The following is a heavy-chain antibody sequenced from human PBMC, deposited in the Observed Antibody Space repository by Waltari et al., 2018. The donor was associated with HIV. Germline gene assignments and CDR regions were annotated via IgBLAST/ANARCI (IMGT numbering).Heavy chain of an antibody. V-gene: IGHV4-39*01. Sequence: QLQLQESGPGLVKPSETLSLTCTVSGGSISSSSYYWGWIRQPPGKGLEWIGSIYYSGRTDSNPSLKSRVTISVDTSKNQFSLKLSSVTAADTAVYYCARHGGCSGGSCYSDEGHGMDVWGQGTTVTVSS. J-gene: IGHJ6*02. CDR2: IYYSGRT. CDR1: GGSISSSSYY. CDR3: ARHGGCSGGSCYSDEGHGMDV. D-gene: IGHD2-15*01.